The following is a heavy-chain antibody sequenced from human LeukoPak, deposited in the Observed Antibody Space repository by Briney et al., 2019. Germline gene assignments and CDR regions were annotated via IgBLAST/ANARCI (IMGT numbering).Heavy chain of an antibody. D-gene: IGHD3-10*01. Sequence: ASVKVSCKASGYTFTSYGISWVRQAPGQGLEWMGWISAYNGNTNYAQKLQGRVTMTTDTSTSTAYMELRSLRSDDTAVYYCARDTMVRGVIIPHFDYWGQGTMVTVSS. CDR3: ARDTMVRGVIIPHFDY. V-gene: IGHV1-18*01. CDR1: GYTFTSYG. CDR2: ISAYNGNT. J-gene: IGHJ4*02.